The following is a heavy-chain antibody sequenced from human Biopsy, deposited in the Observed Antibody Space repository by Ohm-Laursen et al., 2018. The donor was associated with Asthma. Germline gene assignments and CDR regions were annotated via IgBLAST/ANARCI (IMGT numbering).Heavy chain of an antibody. CDR2: INSVFGTT. J-gene: IGHJ4*01. CDR1: GGTFNTYV. CDR3: ARKAGSCISRTCYSLDF. Sequence: ASVKVSCKSLGGTFNTYVIGWVRQAPGQGLEWMGGINSVFGTTTYPQKFQDRVTITADDSTSTVYMELSSLRSEDTAVYYCARKAGSCISRTCYSLDFWGHGTLVTVSS. D-gene: IGHD2-2*01. V-gene: IGHV1-69*13.